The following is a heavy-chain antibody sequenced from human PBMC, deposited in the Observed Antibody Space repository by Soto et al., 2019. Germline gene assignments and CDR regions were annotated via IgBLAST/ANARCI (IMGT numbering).Heavy chain of an antibody. D-gene: IGHD5-18*01. CDR1: GDSVSSNSAA. CDR2: TYFRSRWYN. J-gene: IGHJ6*02. Sequence: PSQTLSLTCDISGDSVSSNSAAWNWIRQPPSRGLEWLGRTYFRSRWYNDHAVSVRGRLTINPDTSKNQLSLQLSSVTLEDTAVNYCARWDHHYRYVDVWGQGTTVTVSS. CDR3: ARWDHHYRYVDV. V-gene: IGHV6-1*01.